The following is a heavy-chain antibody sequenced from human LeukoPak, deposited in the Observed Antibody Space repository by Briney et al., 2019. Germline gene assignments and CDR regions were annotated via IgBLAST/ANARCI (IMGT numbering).Heavy chain of an antibody. CDR3: ARDRSAYEQQWLVLYYHYGMDV. CDR2: IKQDGSEK. Sequence: PGGSLRLSCAASGFTFSSYWMSWVRQAPGKGLEWVANIKQDGSEKYYVDSVKGRFTISRDNAKNSLYLQMNSLRAEDTAVYYCARDRSAYEQQWLVLYYHYGMDVWGQGTTVTVSS. J-gene: IGHJ6*02. V-gene: IGHV3-7*01. CDR1: GFTFSSYW. D-gene: IGHD6-19*01.